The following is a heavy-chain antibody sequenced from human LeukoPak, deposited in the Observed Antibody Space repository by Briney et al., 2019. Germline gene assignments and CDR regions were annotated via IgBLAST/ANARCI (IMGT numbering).Heavy chain of an antibody. V-gene: IGHV3-9*01. CDR1: GFTLDEYA. J-gene: IGHJ3*02. D-gene: IGHD3-3*01. Sequence: GGSLRLPRVASGFTLDEYAIHWVRQAPGKGLEWVSGISWDSGSIGFAHPVQGRFTISRDNAQNSLYLQINILRAEDTALYCCAKDRSIFGVVITDGRAFDIWGQGTMVTVPS. CDR3: AKDRSIFGVVITDGRAFDI. CDR2: ISWDSGSI.